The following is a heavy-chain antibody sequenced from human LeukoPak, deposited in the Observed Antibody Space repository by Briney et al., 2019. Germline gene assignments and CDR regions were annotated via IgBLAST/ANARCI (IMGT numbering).Heavy chain of an antibody. Sequence: SETLSLTCAVYGGSFSGYYWSWIRQPLGKGLEWIGEINHSGSTNYNPSLKSRVTISVDTSKNQFSLKLSSVTAADTAVYYCARGGYCSSTSCHREFDPWGQGTLVTVSS. CDR3: ARGGYCSSTSCHREFDP. D-gene: IGHD2-2*01. CDR1: GGSFSGYY. J-gene: IGHJ5*02. V-gene: IGHV4-34*01. CDR2: INHSGST.